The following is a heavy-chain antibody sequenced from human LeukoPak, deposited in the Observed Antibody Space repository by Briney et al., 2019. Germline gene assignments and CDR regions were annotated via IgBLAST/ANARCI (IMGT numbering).Heavy chain of an antibody. Sequence: SETLSLTCAVYGGSFSDYYWNWIRQPPGKGLEWIGEINHSGSTNYNPSLKSRVTISVDTSKNQFSLKLTSVTAADTAIYYCARDRSSISWFYYWGQGTLVTVSS. J-gene: IGHJ4*02. V-gene: IGHV4-34*01. CDR2: INHSGST. CDR3: ARDRSSISWFYY. D-gene: IGHD2-2*01. CDR1: GGSFSDYY.